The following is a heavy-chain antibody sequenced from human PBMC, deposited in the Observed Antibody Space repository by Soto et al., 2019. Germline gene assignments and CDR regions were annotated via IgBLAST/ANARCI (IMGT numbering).Heavy chain of an antibody. Sequence: ASVKVSCKASGYTFTVYYMHWVRQAPGQGLEWMGWINPNSGVTKYAQKFQGRVTMTRDTSISTAYMELTRLRPDDTAVYYCARGAVLGNWIDPWGQGTLVTVSS. CDR3: ARGAVLGNWIDP. CDR1: GYTFTVYY. J-gene: IGHJ5*01. V-gene: IGHV1-2*02. D-gene: IGHD6-19*01. CDR2: INPNSGVT.